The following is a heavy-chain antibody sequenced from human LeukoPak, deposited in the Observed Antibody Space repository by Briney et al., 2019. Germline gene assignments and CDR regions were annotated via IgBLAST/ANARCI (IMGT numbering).Heavy chain of an antibody. CDR1: GYTFTGYY. D-gene: IGHD6-13*01. CDR3: ARIVDSSSWYDYYYYMDV. V-gene: IGHV1-2*02. J-gene: IGHJ6*03. CDR2: MNPNSGGT. Sequence: ASVKVSCKASGYTFTGYYMHWVRQAPGQGLEWMGWMNPNSGGTSYAQKFQGRVTMTRDTSISTAYMELSRLRSDDTAVYYCARIVDSSSWYDYYYYMDVWGKGTTVTVPS.